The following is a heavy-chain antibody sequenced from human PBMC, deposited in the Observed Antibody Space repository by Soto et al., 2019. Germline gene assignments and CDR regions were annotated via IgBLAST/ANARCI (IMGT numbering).Heavy chain of an antibody. CDR3: ARFRGPSKDYYYGMDV. Sequence: GESLKISCKGSGYSFTSYWIGWVRQMPGKGLEWMGIIYPGDSDTRYSPSFRGQVTISADKSISTACLQWSSLKASDTAMYYCARFRGPSKDYYYGMDVWGQGTTVTVSS. J-gene: IGHJ6*02. V-gene: IGHV5-51*01. CDR1: GYSFTSYW. CDR2: IYPGDSDT. D-gene: IGHD2-2*01.